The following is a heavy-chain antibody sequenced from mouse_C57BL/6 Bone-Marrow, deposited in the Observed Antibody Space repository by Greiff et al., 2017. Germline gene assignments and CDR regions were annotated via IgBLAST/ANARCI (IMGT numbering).Heavy chain of an antibody. V-gene: IGHV5-6*01. D-gene: IGHD1-1*01. CDR2: ISSGGSYT. CDR1: GFTFSSYG. Sequence: EVQGVESGGDLVKPGGSLKLSCAASGFTFSSYGMSWVRQTPDKRLEWVATISSGGSYTYYPDSVKGRFTISRDNAKNTLYLQMSSLKSEDTAMYYCARPSYYYGRDWYFDVWGTGTTVTVSS. CDR3: ARPSYYYGRDWYFDV. J-gene: IGHJ1*03.